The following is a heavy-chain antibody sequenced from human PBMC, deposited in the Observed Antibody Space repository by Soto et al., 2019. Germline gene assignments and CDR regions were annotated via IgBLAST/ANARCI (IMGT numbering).Heavy chain of an antibody. CDR1: GFTFDSYG. J-gene: IGHJ4*02. Sequence: QVQLVESGGGVVQPGRSLRLSCAASGFTFDSYGMHWVRQAPGKGLAWVAAISYDGSDKYYADFVKGRFTISRDNSKNTLSLLMSSLSAEDTAVYYCAKTVTIFGVVDIDYWGQGTLVTFSS. CDR2: ISYDGSDK. CDR3: AKTVTIFGVVDIDY. D-gene: IGHD3-3*01. V-gene: IGHV3-30*18.